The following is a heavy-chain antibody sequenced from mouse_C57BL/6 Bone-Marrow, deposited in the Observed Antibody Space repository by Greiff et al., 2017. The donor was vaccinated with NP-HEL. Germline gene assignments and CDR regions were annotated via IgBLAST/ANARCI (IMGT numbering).Heavy chain of an antibody. J-gene: IGHJ4*01. V-gene: IGHV1-50*01. CDR3: ARSYYGSSYRDARDY. CDR2: IDPSDSYT. Sequence: QVQLQQPGAELVKPGASVKLSCKASGYTFTSYWMQWVKQRPGQGLEWIGEIDPSDSYTNYNQKFKGKATLTVDTSSSTAYMQLSSLTSEDSAVYYCARSYYGSSYRDARDYWGQGTSVTVSA. D-gene: IGHD1-1*01. CDR1: GYTFTSYW.